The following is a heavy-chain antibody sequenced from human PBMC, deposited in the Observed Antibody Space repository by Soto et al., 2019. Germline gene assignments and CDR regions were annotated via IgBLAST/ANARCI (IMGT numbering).Heavy chain of an antibody. Sequence: QVQLVESGGGVVQPGGSLRLSCAGSGFNFNNYGMYWVRQAPGKGLEWVAFISFQGNNDYYAEAVKGRFTISKDYSKKTLFLQMNSLRADDTAMYYCVKLMFDHDSSGFSGDYWGQGTLVTVS. J-gene: IGHJ4*02. CDR3: VKLMFDHDSSGFSGDY. V-gene: IGHV3-30*18. CDR1: GFNFNNYG. D-gene: IGHD3-22*01. CDR2: ISFQGNND.